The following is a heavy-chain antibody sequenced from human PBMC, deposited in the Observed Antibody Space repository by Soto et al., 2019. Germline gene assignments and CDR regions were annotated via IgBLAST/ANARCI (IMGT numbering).Heavy chain of an antibody. V-gene: IGHV4-39*01. J-gene: IGHJ5*02. Sequence: PXXTLSLPFTVSGGSISRSNYDWGSIRQPPGKGLEWIGSIYYSGSTYYNPSLKSRVTISVDTSKNQFSLKLSSVTAEDTAVYYCATQEVGGSYVYTFDPWGQGTLVTVSS. D-gene: IGHD1-26*01. CDR3: ATQEVGGSYVYTFDP. CDR1: GGSISRSNYD. CDR2: IYYSGST.